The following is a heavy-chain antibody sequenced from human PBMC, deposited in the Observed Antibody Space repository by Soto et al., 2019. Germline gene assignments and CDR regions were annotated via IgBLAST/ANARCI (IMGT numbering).Heavy chain of an antibody. V-gene: IGHV5-51*01. CDR1: GYNFATDW. D-gene: IGHD5-18*01. J-gene: IGHJ6*02. Sequence: PGESLKISCKGSGYNFATDWIGWVRQMPGKGLEWMGIIYPVDSDTRYSPSFQGQVTISADKSISTAYLQWSSLKASDTAMYYCARYWHSYSLNYYRGMYVWGQGTTRTVPS. CDR2: IYPVDSDT. CDR3: ARYWHSYSLNYYRGMYV.